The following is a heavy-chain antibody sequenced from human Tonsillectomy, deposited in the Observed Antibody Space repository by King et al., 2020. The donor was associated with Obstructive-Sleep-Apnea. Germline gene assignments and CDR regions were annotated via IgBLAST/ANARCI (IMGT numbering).Heavy chain of an antibody. CDR3: ARESGYCSSWPDY. Sequence: VQLVESGGGVVQPGRSLRLSCAASGFTFSIYGMHWVRQAPGKGLEWVAVIWYDGSNKYYADSVKGRFTISRDNSKTTLYLKMNSLRAEDTAVYYCARESGYCSSWPDYWGQGTLVTVSS. CDR2: IWYDGSNK. V-gene: IGHV3-33*01. CDR1: GFTFSIYG. J-gene: IGHJ4*02. D-gene: IGHD6-13*01.